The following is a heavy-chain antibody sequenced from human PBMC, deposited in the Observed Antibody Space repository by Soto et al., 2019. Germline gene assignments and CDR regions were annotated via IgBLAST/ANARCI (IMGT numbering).Heavy chain of an antibody. J-gene: IGHJ6*02. V-gene: IGHV3-43*01. CDR1: GFNFDYYI. CDR3: AKHMGGVSTSRYGMDV. D-gene: IGHD3-16*01. Sequence: PGGSLRLSCPASGFNFDYYIMHWVRQRPGEGLEWVSLINWNGGRAYYADSVKGRFTISRDNAKNSLYLQMTGLRIEDTALYYCAKHMGGVSTSRYGMDVWGQGTMVTVSS. CDR2: INWNGGRA.